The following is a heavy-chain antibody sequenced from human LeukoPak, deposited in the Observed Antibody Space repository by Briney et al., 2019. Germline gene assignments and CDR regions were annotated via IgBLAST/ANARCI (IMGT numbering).Heavy chain of an antibody. CDR3: ARGPLDYYGSGSYYHEPYYYYMDV. V-gene: IGHV1-69*13. CDR1: GGTFSSYA. CDR2: IIPIFGTA. J-gene: IGHJ6*03. D-gene: IGHD3-10*01. Sequence: GASVKVSCKASGGTFSSYAISWVRQAPGQGLEWMGGIIPIFGTANYAQKFQGRVTITADESTSTAYMELSSLRSEDTAVYYCARGPLDYYGSGSYYHEPYYYYMDVWGKGTTVTISS.